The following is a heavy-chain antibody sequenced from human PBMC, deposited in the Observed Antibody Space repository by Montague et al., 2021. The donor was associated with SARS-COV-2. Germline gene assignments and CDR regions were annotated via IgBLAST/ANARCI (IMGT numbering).Heavy chain of an antibody. CDR1: GGSISSGGYY. J-gene: IGHJ2*01. CDR3: ARSPEPMIILIITSLNWYFDL. CDR2: IHHSGST. V-gene: IGHV4-31*03. D-gene: IGHD3-22*01. Sequence: TLSLTCTVSGGSISSGGYYWSWIRQHPGKGLEWIGYIHHSGSTYYNPSLKSRVTISVDTSKNQFSLKMSSVTAADTAVYYCARSPEPMIILIITSLNWYFDLGGRGTLVTVSS.